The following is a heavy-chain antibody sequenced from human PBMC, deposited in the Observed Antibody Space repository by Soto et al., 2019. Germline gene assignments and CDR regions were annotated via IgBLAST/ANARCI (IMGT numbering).Heavy chain of an antibody. Sequence: SVKVSCKVSGYTLTGLSMHWVGQAPLKGLEWMGGFDPEDGETIYAQKFQGRVTMTEDTSTDTAYMELSSLRSEDTAVYYCATSEQQLVQYYYYGMDVWGQGTTVTVSS. CDR1: GYTLTGLS. D-gene: IGHD6-13*01. V-gene: IGHV1-24*01. CDR2: FDPEDGET. CDR3: ATSEQQLVQYYYYGMDV. J-gene: IGHJ6*02.